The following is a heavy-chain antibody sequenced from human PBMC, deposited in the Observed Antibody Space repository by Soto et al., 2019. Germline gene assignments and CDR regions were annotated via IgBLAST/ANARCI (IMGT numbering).Heavy chain of an antibody. V-gene: IGHV3-21*01. CDR1: GLTFSSYS. J-gene: IGHJ4*02. CDR3: SGRLGTGVDY. D-gene: IGHD1-1*01. CDR2: ISSSSSYI. Sequence: EVQLVESGGGLVKPGGSLRLSCAASGLTFSSYSMNWVRQAPGKGLEWVSSISSSSSYIYYADSVKGRFTISRDNAKNSLYLQKNSPGGEDTAVYYCSGRLGTGVDYWGQGTLVTVSS.